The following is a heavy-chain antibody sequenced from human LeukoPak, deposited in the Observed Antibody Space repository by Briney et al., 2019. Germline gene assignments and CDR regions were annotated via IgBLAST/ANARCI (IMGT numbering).Heavy chain of an antibody. V-gene: IGHV1-46*01. J-gene: IGHJ2*01. CDR1: GYTFLNYY. CDR2: ISPSGGSP. CDR3: SRDLRDWYFDL. Sequence: GASVKVSCKASGYTFLNYYIHWVRQAPGQGLEWMGIISPSGGSPTYAQKFQGRVTMTRDTSTGTVYMDLSSLRSEDTAVYYCSRDLRDWYFDLWGRGTLVTLSS. D-gene: IGHD3-16*01.